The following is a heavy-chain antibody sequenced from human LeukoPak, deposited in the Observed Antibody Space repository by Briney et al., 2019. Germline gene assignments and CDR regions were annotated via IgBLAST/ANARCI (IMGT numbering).Heavy chain of an antibody. CDR2: IRSSSSTI. CDR3: ARDVIRVATPFVY. D-gene: IGHD5-12*01. J-gene: IGHJ4*02. Sequence: PGGSLRLSCAASGFTFSSYSMNWVRQALGKGLGWVSYIRSSSSTIYYADSVKGRFTISRDNAKNSLYLQMNSLRAEDTAVYYCARDVIRVATPFVYWGQGTLVTVSS. V-gene: IGHV3-48*01. CDR1: GFTFSSYS.